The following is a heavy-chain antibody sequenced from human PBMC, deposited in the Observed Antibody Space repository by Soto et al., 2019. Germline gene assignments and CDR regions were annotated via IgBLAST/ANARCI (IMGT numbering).Heavy chain of an antibody. V-gene: IGHV4-59*01. CDR2: IYYSGST. D-gene: IGHD6-19*01. J-gene: IGHJ4*02. CDR3: AGASSGWWYFDY. CDR1: GGSISSYY. Sequence: PSETLSLTCTVSGGSISSYYWSWIRQPPGKGLEWIGYIYYSGSTNYNPSLKSRVTISVNTSKNQFSLKLTSVTAADTAVYYCAGASSGWWYFDYWGEGTLVTVSS.